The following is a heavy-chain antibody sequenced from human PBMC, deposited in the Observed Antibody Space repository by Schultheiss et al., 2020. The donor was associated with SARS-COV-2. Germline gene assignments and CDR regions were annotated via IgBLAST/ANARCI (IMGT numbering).Heavy chain of an antibody. J-gene: IGHJ3*02. CDR2: ISWNSGSI. D-gene: IGHD5-12*01. CDR3: AKDFTLVATITLGGAFDI. Sequence: GGSLRLSCAASGFTFDEYAMHWVRQAPGKGLEWVSGISWNSGSIGYADSVKGRFTISRDNAKNSLYLQMNSLRAEDTALYYCAKDFTLVATITLGGAFDICGRATMVTVSS. V-gene: IGHV3-9*01. CDR1: GFTFDEYA.